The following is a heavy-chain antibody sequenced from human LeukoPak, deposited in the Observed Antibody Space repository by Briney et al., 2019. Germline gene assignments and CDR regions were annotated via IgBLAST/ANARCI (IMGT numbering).Heavy chain of an antibody. CDR1: GGSISRYY. CDR3: AKSNGYGLIDI. D-gene: IGHD3-10*01. CDR2: IYTSGST. V-gene: IGHV4-4*07. Sequence: PSETLSLTCTVSGGSISRYYWSWLRQPAGKGLEWIGRIYTSGSTNYNPSLKSRVTMSVDTSKNQFSLKLSSVTAADTAVYYCAKSNGYGLIDIWGQGTMVTVSS. J-gene: IGHJ3*02.